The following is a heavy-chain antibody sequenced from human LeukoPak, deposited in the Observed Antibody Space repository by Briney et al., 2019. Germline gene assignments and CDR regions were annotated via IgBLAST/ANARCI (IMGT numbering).Heavy chain of an antibody. CDR1: GFTFSSYE. Sequence: PGGSLRLSCAASGFTFSSYEMNWVRQAPGRGLEWVSYISTTGSTIYYAESVKGRFTISRDNAKNSLYLQMNSLKAEDTAVYYCARDLGGYDYDDSSGYSNYWGQGTLVTVSS. CDR3: ARDLGGYDYDDSSGYSNY. J-gene: IGHJ4*02. V-gene: IGHV3-48*03. CDR2: ISTTGSTI. D-gene: IGHD3-22*01.